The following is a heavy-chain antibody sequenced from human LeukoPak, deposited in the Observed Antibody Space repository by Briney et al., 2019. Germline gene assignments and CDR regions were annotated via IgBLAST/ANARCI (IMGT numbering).Heavy chain of an antibody. CDR1: GFTFSSYG. D-gene: IGHD2-15*01. Sequence: PGGSLRLSCAASGFTFSSYGMHWVRQAPGKGLEWVALIGYDGTNEYYADSVKGRFTISRDNSKNTLYLQMNSLRAEDTAVYYCAKVGGYCSGGSCYRVWFDPWGQGTLVTVSS. CDR2: IGYDGTNE. V-gene: IGHV3-30*02. J-gene: IGHJ5*02. CDR3: AKVGGYCSGGSCYRVWFDP.